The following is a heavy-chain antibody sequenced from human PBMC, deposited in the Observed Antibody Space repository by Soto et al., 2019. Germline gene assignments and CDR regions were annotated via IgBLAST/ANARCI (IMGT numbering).Heavy chain of an antibody. CDR2: IYYSGDT. Sequence: MSVRRSVSGGYSISGGYHRSMIRQNPGKGLEWIGYIYYSGDTNYNPSLKSRVTISVDTSKNQFSLNLSSVTAADTAVYYCARVGALLYGGNPDYYYTVGVWGQGTTVIVSS. J-gene: IGHJ6*02. V-gene: IGHV4-30-4*08. CDR1: GGYSISGGYH. D-gene: IGHD4-17*01. CDR3: ARVGALLYGGNPDYYYTVGV.